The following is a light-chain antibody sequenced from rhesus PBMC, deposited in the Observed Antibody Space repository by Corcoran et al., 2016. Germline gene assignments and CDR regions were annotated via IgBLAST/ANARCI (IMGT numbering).Light chain of an antibody. CDR3: QQYSNWPRGT. Sequence: EIVMTQSPATLSLSPGERATLSCRASQSVSSSLAWYQQKPGQAPRLLIYGASSRATGIPDRFSGSGSGPEFTLTISSLEPEDFAVYYCQQYSNWPRGTFGQGTKVEIK. CDR2: GAS. CDR1: QSVSSS. J-gene: IGKJ1*01. V-gene: IGKV3-42*03.